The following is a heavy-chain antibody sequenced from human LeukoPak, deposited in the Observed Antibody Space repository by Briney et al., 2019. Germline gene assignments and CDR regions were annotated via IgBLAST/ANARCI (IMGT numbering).Heavy chain of an antibody. V-gene: IGHV3-15*01. D-gene: IGHD3-9*01. CDR1: GFTFSTYP. J-gene: IGHJ4*02. Sequence: KAGGSLRLSCAASGFTFSTYPLHWVRQAPGKGLEWVGRIKSKTDGGTTEYAAPVKGRFTISRDDSKNILYLQMNSLKTEDTAVYYCTTAPAGDFDFDYWGQGTLVTVSS. CDR2: IKSKTDGGTT. CDR3: TTAPAGDFDFDY.